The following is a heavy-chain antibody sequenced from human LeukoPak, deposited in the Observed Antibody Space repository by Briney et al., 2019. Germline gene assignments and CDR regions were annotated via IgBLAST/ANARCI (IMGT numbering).Heavy chain of an antibody. V-gene: IGHV4-39*01. CDR3: ASRGAATSPGHY. J-gene: IGHJ4*02. CDR1: GGSISSSGYY. Sequence: PSETLSLTCTVSGGSISSSGYYWNWIRQPPGKGLEWIGSISYSGTTYYNPSLKSRVTISVDTSKNQFSLKLNSVTAADAAVYYCASRGAATSPGHYWGQGTLVTVSS. CDR2: ISYSGTT. D-gene: IGHD6-25*01.